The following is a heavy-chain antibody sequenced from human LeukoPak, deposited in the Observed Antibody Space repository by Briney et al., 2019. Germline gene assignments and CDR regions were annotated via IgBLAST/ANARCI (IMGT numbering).Heavy chain of an antibody. CDR1: GYTFTSYY. CDR2: INPSGGST. J-gene: IGHJ5*02. V-gene: IGHV1-46*01. D-gene: IGHD2-21*02. CDR3: ARGLVVTAMRGNWFDP. Sequence: GASVKVSCKASGYTFTSYYMHWVRQAPGQGLEWMGIINPSGGSTSYAQKFQGRVTMTRDTSTSTVYMELSSLRSEDTAVYYCARGLVVTAMRGNWFDPWGQGTLVTVSS.